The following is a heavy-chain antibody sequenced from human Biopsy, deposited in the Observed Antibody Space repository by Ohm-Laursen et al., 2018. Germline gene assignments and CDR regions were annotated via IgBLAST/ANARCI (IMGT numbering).Heavy chain of an antibody. CDR1: EFSFSRYD. D-gene: IGHD1-26*01. CDR2: ISPSGGAT. CDR3: AIFEGYSDDNLDYEHYGMDV. J-gene: IGHJ6*02. Sequence: SVKVSCKGSEFSFSRYDMHWVRQAPGRGLEWMGIISPSGGATRDTQKFQDRLTMTRDTSTSTVHMELKSLKSEDTAVYYCAIFEGYSDDNLDYEHYGMDVWGQGTTVTVSS. V-gene: IGHV1-46*01.